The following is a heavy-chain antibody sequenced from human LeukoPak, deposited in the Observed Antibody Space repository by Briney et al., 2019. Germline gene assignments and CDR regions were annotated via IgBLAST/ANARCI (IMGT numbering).Heavy chain of an antibody. CDR2: ISWNSGSI. J-gene: IGHJ4*02. V-gene: IGHV3-9*01. D-gene: IGHD3-9*01. CDR3: AGNSILTGYYLFDY. CDR1: GFTFDDYA. Sequence: PGRSLRLSCAASGFTFDDYAMHWVRHAPGKGLEWVSGISWNSGSIGYADSVKGRFTISRDNAKNSLYLQMNSLRAEDAAVYYCAGNSILTGYYLFDYWGQGTLVTVSS.